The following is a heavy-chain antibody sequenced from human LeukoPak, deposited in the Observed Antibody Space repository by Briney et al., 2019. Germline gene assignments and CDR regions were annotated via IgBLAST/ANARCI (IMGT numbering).Heavy chain of an antibody. CDR1: GFTVSSNY. CDR2: IYSGGST. Sequence: PGRSLRLSCAASGFTVSSNYMSWVRQAPGKGLEWVSVIYSGGSTYYADSVKGRFTISRDNSKNTLYLQMNSLRAEDTAVYYCARVLIGREFDYWGQGTLVTVSS. D-gene: IGHD1-26*01. J-gene: IGHJ4*02. CDR3: ARVLIGREFDY. V-gene: IGHV3-66*01.